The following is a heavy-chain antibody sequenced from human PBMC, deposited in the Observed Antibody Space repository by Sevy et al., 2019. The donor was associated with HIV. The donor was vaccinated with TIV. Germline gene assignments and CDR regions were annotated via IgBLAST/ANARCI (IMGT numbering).Heavy chain of an antibody. CDR3: AKGGFGYSYAYYFDY. D-gene: IGHD5-18*01. J-gene: IGHJ4*02. CDR2: IRYDGSNK. CDR1: GFTFSSYG. V-gene: IGHV3-30*02. Sequence: GGSLRLSCAASGFTFSSYGMHWVRQAPGKGLEWVAFIRYDGSNKYYADSVKGRFTISRDNSKNTLYLQMNSLRAEDTTVYYCAKGGFGYSYAYYFDYWGQGTLVTVSS.